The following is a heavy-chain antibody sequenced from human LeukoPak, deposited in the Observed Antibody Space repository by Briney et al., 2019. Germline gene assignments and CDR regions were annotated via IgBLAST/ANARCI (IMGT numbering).Heavy chain of an antibody. J-gene: IGHJ3*02. Sequence: GASVKVSCKASGGTFSSYAISWVRQAPGQGLEWMGWINPNSGGTNYAQKFQGRVTMTRDTSISTAYMELSRLRSDDTAVYYCAYLNPGNAFDIWGQGTMVTVSS. CDR3: AYLNPGNAFDI. CDR2: INPNSGGT. CDR1: GGTFSSYA. V-gene: IGHV1-2*02. D-gene: IGHD1-14*01.